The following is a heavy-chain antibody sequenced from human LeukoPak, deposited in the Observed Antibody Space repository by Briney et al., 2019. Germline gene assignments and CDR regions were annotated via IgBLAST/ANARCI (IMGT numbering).Heavy chain of an antibody. V-gene: IGHV4-4*07. CDR1: GGSISNYY. CDR2: IHTSGRT. CDR3: ARDRGDYGSSDY. Sequence: SETLSLTCTVSGGSISNYYWSWIRQPAGKGLEWIGRIHTSGRTNYNPSLKSRVTMSVDTPKNQFSLNLSSVTAADTAVYYCARDRGDYGSSDYWGQGTLVTVSS. J-gene: IGHJ4*02. D-gene: IGHD2-21*02.